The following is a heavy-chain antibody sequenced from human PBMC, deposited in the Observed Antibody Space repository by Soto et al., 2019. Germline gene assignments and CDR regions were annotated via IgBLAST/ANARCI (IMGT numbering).Heavy chain of an antibody. V-gene: IGHV1-69*13. CDR3: AREGRYSSSSTYYYDSSGYHYPNYFDY. CDR1: GGTFSSYA. J-gene: IGHJ4*02. D-gene: IGHD3-22*01. Sequence: SVKVSCKASGGTFSSYAISWVRQAPGQGLEWMGGIIPIFGTANYAQKFQGRVTITADESTSTAYMELSSLRSEDTAVYYCAREGRYSSSSTYYYDSSGYHYPNYFDYWGQGTLVTVSS. CDR2: IIPIFGTA.